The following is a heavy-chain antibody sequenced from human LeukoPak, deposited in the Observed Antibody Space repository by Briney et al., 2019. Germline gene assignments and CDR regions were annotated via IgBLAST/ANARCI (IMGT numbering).Heavy chain of an antibody. CDR2: IYPGDSDT. CDR3: ARRGEAMDPFDY. CDR1: GYGFTSYW. Sequence: GXSLXISCKASGYGFTSYWIGWGRPMPXKGLEWMGIIYPGDSDTRYSPSFQGQVTISADKSINTAYLQWSSLKASDTAIYYCARRGEAMDPFDYWGQGTLVTVSS. J-gene: IGHJ4*02. D-gene: IGHD5-18*01. V-gene: IGHV5-51*01.